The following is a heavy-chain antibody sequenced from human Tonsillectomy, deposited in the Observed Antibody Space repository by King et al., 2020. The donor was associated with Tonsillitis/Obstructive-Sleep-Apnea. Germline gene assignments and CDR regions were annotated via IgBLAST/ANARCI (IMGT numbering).Heavy chain of an antibody. Sequence: DVQLVESGGGLVQPGGSLTLSCAASGFTFSDYSMNWVRQAPGKGLEWVSYISSGGTTIYYADSVKGRFTISRDNAKNSLYLQMNSLRDEDTAEYYCARMISWFDPWGQGTLVTVSS. D-gene: IGHD3-22*01. V-gene: IGHV3-48*02. J-gene: IGHJ5*02. CDR2: ISSGGTTI. CDR3: ARMISWFDP. CDR1: GFTFSDYS.